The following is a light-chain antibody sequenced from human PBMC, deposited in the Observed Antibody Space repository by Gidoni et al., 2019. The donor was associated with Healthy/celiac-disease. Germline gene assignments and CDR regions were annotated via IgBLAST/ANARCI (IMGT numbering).Light chain of an antibody. CDR2: GAS. Sequence: LTHSPATLSLSPGESATLSCRASQIVSSSYLAWYQQKPGQAPRLLIYGASSRATGIPDRFSGSGSGTDFTLTISRLEPEDFAVYYCQQYGSSPCTFGPGTKVDIK. V-gene: IGKV3-20*01. CDR1: QIVSSSY. CDR3: QQYGSSPCT. J-gene: IGKJ3*01.